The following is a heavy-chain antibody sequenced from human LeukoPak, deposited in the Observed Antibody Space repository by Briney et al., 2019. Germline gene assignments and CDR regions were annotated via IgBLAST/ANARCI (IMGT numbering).Heavy chain of an antibody. J-gene: IGHJ6*02. V-gene: IGHV1-46*01. CDR2: INPSGGST. CDR3: ARDEEGWFGESYGMDV. D-gene: IGHD3-10*01. Sequence: ASVKVSCKASGYTFISYYMHWVRQAPGQGLEWMGIINPSGGSTSYAQKFQGRVTMTRDTSTSTVYMELSSLRSEDTAVYYCARDEEGWFGESYGMDVWGQGTTVTVSS. CDR1: GYTFISYY.